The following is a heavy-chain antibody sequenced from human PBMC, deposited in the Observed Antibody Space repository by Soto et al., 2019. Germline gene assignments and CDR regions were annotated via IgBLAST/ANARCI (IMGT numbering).Heavy chain of an antibody. Sequence: EVQLVESGGGLIQPGGSLRLSCAASGFTFSSNDMNWVRQAPGKGLEWVSLIYSSGSTSYADSVKGRFTISRDNSKNTLYLQMSSLRAEDTAVYYCATRPLLPGAPWGQGTMDTVSS. V-gene: IGHV3-53*01. J-gene: IGHJ3*01. CDR3: ATRPLLPGAP. D-gene: IGHD3-22*01. CDR2: IYSSGST. CDR1: GFTFSSND.